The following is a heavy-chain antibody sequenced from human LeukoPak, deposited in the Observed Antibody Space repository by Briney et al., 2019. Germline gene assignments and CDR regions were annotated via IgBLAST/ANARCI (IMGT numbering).Heavy chain of an antibody. CDR1: GYSISSGYY. CDR3: ARLHYDLDAFDI. D-gene: IGHD3-3*01. J-gene: IGHJ3*02. CDR2: IYHSGST. Sequence: SETLSLTCAVSGYSISSGYYWGWIRQPPGKGLEWIGSIYHSGSTYYNPSLKSRVTISVDTSKNQFSLELSSVTAADTAVYYCARLHYDLDAFDIWGRGTMVTVSS. V-gene: IGHV4-38-2*01.